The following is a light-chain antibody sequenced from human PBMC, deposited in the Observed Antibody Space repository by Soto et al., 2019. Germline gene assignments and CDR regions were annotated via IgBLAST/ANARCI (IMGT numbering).Light chain of an antibody. Sequence: DIVMTQSPDSLTVSLGERATINCKSLQSGLYSSNNKNYLAWYQQRPGQPPKLLIYWASTRESCVPDRFSGSGSETDFTLTITILHAENVAVYYCQQYESTPPTFGQRTMLEI. CDR2: WAS. J-gene: IGKJ2*01. CDR3: QQYESTPPT. CDR1: QSGLYSSNNKNY. V-gene: IGKV4-1*01.